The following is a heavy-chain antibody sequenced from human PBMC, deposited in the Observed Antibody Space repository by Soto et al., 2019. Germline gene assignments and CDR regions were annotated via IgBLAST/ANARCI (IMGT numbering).Heavy chain of an antibody. Sequence: SVKSSCKACGGAFSSYPISSERQAHGQGLEWMGGIIPIFGTANYAQKFQGRVTITADESTSTACMELSSLRSEDTAVYYCARDIAAAGTNCFDPWGQGTLVTVSS. J-gene: IGHJ5*02. CDR3: ARDIAAAGTNCFDP. CDR1: GGAFSSYP. D-gene: IGHD6-13*01. V-gene: IGHV1-69*13. CDR2: IIPIFGTA.